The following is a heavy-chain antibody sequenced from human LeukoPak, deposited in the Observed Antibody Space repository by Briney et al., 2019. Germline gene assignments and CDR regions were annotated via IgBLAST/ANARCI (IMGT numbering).Heavy chain of an antibody. CDR1: GFTFSSYA. Sequence: GGSLRLSFAASGFTFSSYAMSWVRQAPGKWLEWVSAISGSGGSTYYAYSVKGRFTISRDNSKNTLYLQMNSLRAEDTAVYYCAKVRYSSSWPPGNYGMDVWGQGTTVTVSS. V-gene: IGHV3-23*01. CDR3: AKVRYSSSWPPGNYGMDV. CDR2: ISGSGGST. D-gene: IGHD6-13*01. J-gene: IGHJ6*02.